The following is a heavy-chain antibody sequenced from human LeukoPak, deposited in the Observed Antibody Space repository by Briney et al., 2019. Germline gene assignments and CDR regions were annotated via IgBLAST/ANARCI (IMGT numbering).Heavy chain of an antibody. J-gene: IGHJ6*03. Sequence: GGSLRLSCAASGFTFDDYTMHWVRQAPGKGLEWVSLITWDGGSTYYADSVKGRFTISRDNSKNSLYLQMNSLRAEDTAVYYCARELSYYYYYMDVWGKGTTVTISS. CDR2: ITWDGGST. CDR3: ARELSYYYYYMDV. CDR1: GFTFDDYT. D-gene: IGHD2-15*01. V-gene: IGHV3-43*01.